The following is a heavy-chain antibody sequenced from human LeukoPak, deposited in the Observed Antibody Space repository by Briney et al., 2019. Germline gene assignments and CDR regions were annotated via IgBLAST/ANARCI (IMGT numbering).Heavy chain of an antibody. V-gene: IGHV3-23*01. CDR2: ITSSGGST. D-gene: IGHD1-14*01. CDR3: ATDVTGGAISF. Sequence: GGSLRLSCAASGFTFSTYAMRWVCQAPGKGLEWVSIITSSGGSTNYADSVKGRFTISRDNSKNTLYLQMNSLKPDDTAVYYCATDVTGGAISFWGQGALVTVSS. CDR1: GFTFSTYA. J-gene: IGHJ4*02.